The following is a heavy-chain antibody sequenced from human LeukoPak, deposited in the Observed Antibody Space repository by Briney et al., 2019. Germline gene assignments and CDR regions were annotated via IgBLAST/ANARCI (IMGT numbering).Heavy chain of an antibody. D-gene: IGHD5-12*01. J-gene: IGHJ4*02. CDR3: AREGGSGYVVY. CDR2: ISSSSYI. Sequence: PGGSLRLSCAASGFTFSSCSMNWVRQAPGKGLEWVSSISSSSYIYYADSVKGRFTISRDNAKNSLYLQMNSLRAEDTAVYYCAREGGSGYVVYWGQGTLVTVSS. CDR1: GFTFSSCS. V-gene: IGHV3-21*01.